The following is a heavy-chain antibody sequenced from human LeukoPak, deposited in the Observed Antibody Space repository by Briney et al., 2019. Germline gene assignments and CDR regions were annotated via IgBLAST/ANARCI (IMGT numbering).Heavy chain of an antibody. V-gene: IGHV4-61*02. CDR2: IYTSGST. Sequence: QASETLSLTCTVSGGSISSGSYYWSWLRQPAGKGLEWIVRIYTSGSTNYNASLKSRVTISLDPSENHFSLKLSSVTAADTAVYYCARVTTGGYYNYWGQGTLVTVSS. J-gene: IGHJ4*02. CDR1: GGSISSGSYY. CDR3: ARVTTGGYYNY. D-gene: IGHD3-22*01.